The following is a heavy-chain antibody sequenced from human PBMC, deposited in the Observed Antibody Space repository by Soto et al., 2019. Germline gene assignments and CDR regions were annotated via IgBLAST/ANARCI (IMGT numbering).Heavy chain of an antibody. CDR3: ARISARRNDFDV. V-gene: IGHV1-18*01. CDR1: NYLFGAFG. CDR2: ITPYNGNT. Sequence: QVQLVQSGAEVKNPGASVKVSCQASNYLFGAFGISWVRQAPGQGLEWMGWITPYNGNTHYAEKFQDRVTMTADKSTTTAYTEVRRLTSDDTAVYFCARISARRNDFDVSGQGTVVTVSS. J-gene: IGHJ3*01.